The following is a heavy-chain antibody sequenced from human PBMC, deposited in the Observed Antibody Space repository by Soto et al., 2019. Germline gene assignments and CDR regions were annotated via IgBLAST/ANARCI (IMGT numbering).Heavy chain of an antibody. CDR2: ISSSSSVI. V-gene: IGHV3-48*01. CDR3: ARYLSVGSNWYCYMDV. D-gene: IGHD7-27*01. Sequence: PGGPLRLSCPPSGFILSDSAMNWVRQAPGKGLEWGSYISSSSSVIDYADSVKGRFTVPRDIARNSLNLQMKSLRAEDTAVYYCARYLSVGSNWYCYMDVWGQGTLVTVSS. J-gene: IGHJ6*03. CDR1: GFILSDSA.